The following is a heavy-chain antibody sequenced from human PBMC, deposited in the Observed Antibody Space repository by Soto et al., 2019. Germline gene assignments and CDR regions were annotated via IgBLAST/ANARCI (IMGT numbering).Heavy chain of an antibody. CDR2: ISGGGGST. D-gene: IGHD5-18*01. Sequence: GGSLRLSCAASGFTFSTYARNWVRQAPGKGLEWVSIISGGGGSTYYADSVKGRFTISRDNSKNTLYLQMNSLRAEDTAVYYCAKDGGPRYKYGYSFDYWGQGTLVTVSS. V-gene: IGHV3-23*01. CDR3: AKDGGPRYKYGYSFDY. CDR1: GFTFSTYA. J-gene: IGHJ4*02.